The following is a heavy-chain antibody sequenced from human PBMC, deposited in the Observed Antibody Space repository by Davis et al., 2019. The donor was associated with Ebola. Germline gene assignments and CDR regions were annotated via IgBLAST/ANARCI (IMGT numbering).Heavy chain of an antibody. CDR2: ISWNSGSI. V-gene: IGHV3-9*01. CDR1: GFTFSSYA. D-gene: IGHD6-19*01. J-gene: IGHJ6*04. CDR3: AKDNLAVAGYYGMDV. Sequence: SLKISCAASGFTFSSYAMHWVRQAPGKGLEWVSGISWNSGSIGYADSVKGRFTISRDNAKNSLYLQMNSLRAEDTALYYCAKDNLAVAGYYGMDVWGKGTTVTVSS.